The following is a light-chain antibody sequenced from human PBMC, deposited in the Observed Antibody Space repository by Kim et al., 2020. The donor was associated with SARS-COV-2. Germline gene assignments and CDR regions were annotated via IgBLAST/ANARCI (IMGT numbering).Light chain of an antibody. CDR1: QSVNSN. J-gene: IGKJ2*01. V-gene: IGKV3-15*01. Sequence: VSPGERATLSCRASQSVNSNLAWYQQKPGQAPRLLIYGASTRATGIPARFSGGGSGTEFTLTISSLQSEDFAVYYCQQYNNWPRDTFGQGTKLEI. CDR2: GAS. CDR3: QQYNNWPRDT.